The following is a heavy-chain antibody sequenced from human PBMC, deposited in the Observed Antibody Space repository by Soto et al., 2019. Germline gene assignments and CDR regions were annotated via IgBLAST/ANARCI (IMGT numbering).Heavy chain of an antibody. J-gene: IGHJ5*02. CDR1: GYTFTGYY. Sequence: ASVKVSCKASGYTFTGYYRHWVRQAPGQGLEWMGWINPNSGGTNYAQKFQGWVTMTRDTSISTAYMELSRLRSDDTAVYYCARGGLLLYGSGHYNWFDPWGQGTLVTVSS. D-gene: IGHD3-10*01. CDR2: INPNSGGT. CDR3: ARGGLLLYGSGHYNWFDP. V-gene: IGHV1-2*04.